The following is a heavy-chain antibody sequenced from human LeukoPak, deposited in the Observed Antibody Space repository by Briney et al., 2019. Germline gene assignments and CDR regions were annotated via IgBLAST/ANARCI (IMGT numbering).Heavy chain of an antibody. D-gene: IGHD6-13*01. CDR2: ISGSGGST. J-gene: IGHJ5*02. CDR1: ASSFSSYG. V-gene: IGHV3-23*01. CDR3: AKRPGIAAAGTEDWFDP. Sequence: GGSLRPFCAASASSFSSYGMSSVRQAPGKRMEWVSAISGSGGSTYYADSVKGRFNISRDNSKNTLYLQMNGVRAEDTAVYYCAKRPGIAAAGTEDWFDPWGQGTLVTVSS.